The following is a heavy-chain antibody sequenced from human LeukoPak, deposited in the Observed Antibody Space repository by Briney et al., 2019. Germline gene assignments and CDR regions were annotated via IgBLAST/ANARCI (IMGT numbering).Heavy chain of an antibody. J-gene: IGHJ4*02. D-gene: IGHD3-9*01. CDR3: ARDTANFDWYSDPTDY. CDR2: ISAYNGNT. V-gene: IGHV1-18*01. Sequence: GASVKVSCKASGYTFTSYGISWVRQAPGQGLEWMGWISAYNGNTNYAQKIQGRVTMTTDTSTSTAYMELRSLRSDDTAVYYCARDTANFDWYSDPTDYWGQGTLVTVPS. CDR1: GYTFTSYG.